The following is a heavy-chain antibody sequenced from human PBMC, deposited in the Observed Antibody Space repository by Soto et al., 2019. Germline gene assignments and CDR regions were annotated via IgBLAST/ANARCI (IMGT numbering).Heavy chain of an antibody. J-gene: IGHJ4*02. Sequence: QLQLQESGPGLVKPSETLSLTCTVSGGSIASSSSYWGWSRQSPGKGLEWIGTIYYNGATQYNPSITGRVPLSVDTPKYPFSLKLSPVIAADAGGYFCAFENRDRLSTLTTGDYWGQGTLVTVSS. CDR1: GGSIASSSSY. CDR3: AFENRDRLSTLTTGDY. CDR2: IYYNGAT. D-gene: IGHD4-17*01. V-gene: IGHV4-39*01.